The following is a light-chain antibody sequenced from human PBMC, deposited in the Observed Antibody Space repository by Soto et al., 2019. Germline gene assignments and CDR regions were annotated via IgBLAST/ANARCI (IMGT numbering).Light chain of an antibody. CDR3: CSYAGSYTFGV. Sequence: QSVLTQPRSVSGSPGQSVTISCTGTSSDVGGYNYVSWYQQHPGKAPKLMIYDVCKRPSGVPDRFSGSKSGITASLTISGLQAEDEADYYCCSYAGSYTFGVFGTGTKVTVL. V-gene: IGLV2-11*01. J-gene: IGLJ1*01. CDR1: SSDVGGYNY. CDR2: DVC.